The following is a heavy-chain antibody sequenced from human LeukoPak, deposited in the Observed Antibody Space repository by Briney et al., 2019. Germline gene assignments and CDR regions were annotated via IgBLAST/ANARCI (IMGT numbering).Heavy chain of an antibody. Sequence: GGSLRLSCAASGFTFSSYAMSWVRQAPGKGLEWVSAISGSGGSTYYADSVKGRFIISRDNSKNTLYLQMNSLRAEDTAVYYCAKLDIADYDFWSGYYRPPLDYWGQGTLVTVSS. J-gene: IGHJ4*02. CDR1: GFTFSSYA. CDR3: AKLDIADYDFWSGYYRPPLDY. V-gene: IGHV3-23*01. CDR2: ISGSGGST. D-gene: IGHD3-3*01.